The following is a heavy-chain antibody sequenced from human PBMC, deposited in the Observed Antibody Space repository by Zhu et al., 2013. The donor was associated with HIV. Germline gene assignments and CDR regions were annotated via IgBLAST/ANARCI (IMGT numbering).Heavy chain of an antibody. CDR1: GYSFTDNE. D-gene: IGHD1-1*01. CDR3: ARGTTGWFDS. Sequence: QVQLVQSGAEVKKPGASVKVSCKASGYSFTDNEINWVRQATGQGLEWMGWXNPNSGSTGSAQKFQGRVSMTTNTSISTAYMELSSLRSEDTGVYYCARGTTGWFDSWGQGTLVSVSS. V-gene: IGHV1-8*01. J-gene: IGHJ5*01. CDR2: XNPNSGST.